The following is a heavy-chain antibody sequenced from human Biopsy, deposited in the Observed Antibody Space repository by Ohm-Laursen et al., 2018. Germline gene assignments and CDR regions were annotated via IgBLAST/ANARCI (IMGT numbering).Heavy chain of an antibody. D-gene: IGHD3-9*01. Sequence: SVKVSCKASGYSFTKYYINWVRQAPGQGLEWMGIINPTGGTTSYAEKFQGRVTLTGDTSTGTVYLELNSLIYEDTALYCCARDETGSSVFGPYYYGMDVWGQGTTVTVSS. V-gene: IGHV1-46*01. CDR3: ARDETGSSVFGPYYYGMDV. CDR1: GYSFTKYY. CDR2: INPTGGTT. J-gene: IGHJ6*02.